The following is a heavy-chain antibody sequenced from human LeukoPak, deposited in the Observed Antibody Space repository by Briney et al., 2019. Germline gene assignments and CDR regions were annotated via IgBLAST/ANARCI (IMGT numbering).Heavy chain of an antibody. Sequence: SQTLSLTCSVSGDAITSGDDYWNWIRQSPGKGLQWIGYIFFTGSTYYNPSLGSRFTISLDAPKNQFSLRLNSVTAADTAVYYCARGDYTVLAGSPFDLWGRGTLVPVSS. J-gene: IGHJ4*02. V-gene: IGHV4-30-4*01. D-gene: IGHD6-19*01. CDR2: IFFTGST. CDR3: ARGDYTVLAGSPFDL. CDR1: GDAITSGDDY.